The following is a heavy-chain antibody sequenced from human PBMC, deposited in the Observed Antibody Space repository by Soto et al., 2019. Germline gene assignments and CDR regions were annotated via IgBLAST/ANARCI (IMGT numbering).Heavy chain of an antibody. V-gene: IGHV3-64*01. CDR3: AIVAINIGLLSYYYYMDV. J-gene: IGHJ6*03. CDR2: ISSNGGST. CDR1: GFTFSSYA. D-gene: IGHD3-22*01. Sequence: EVQLVESGGGLVQPGGSLRLSCAASGFTFSSYAMHWVRQAPGKGLEYVSAISSNGGSTYYANSVKGRFTISRDNSKNTLYLQMGSLRAEDMAVYYCAIVAINIGLLSYYYYMDVWGKGTTVTVSS.